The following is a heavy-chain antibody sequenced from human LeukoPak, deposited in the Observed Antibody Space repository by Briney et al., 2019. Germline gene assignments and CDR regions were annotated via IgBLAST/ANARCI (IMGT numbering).Heavy chain of an antibody. CDR3: AREEARGGSSMFDY. J-gene: IGHJ4*02. D-gene: IGHD1-26*01. Sequence: PSETLSLTCTVSGGSISSVDYNWSWIRQPPGKGLEWIGYIYYSGSTYYNPSLKSRVTISVDTSKNQFSLRLSSVTAADTAVYYCAREEARGGSSMFDYWGQGTLVTVSS. CDR1: GGSISSVDYN. V-gene: IGHV4-30-4*01. CDR2: IYYSGST.